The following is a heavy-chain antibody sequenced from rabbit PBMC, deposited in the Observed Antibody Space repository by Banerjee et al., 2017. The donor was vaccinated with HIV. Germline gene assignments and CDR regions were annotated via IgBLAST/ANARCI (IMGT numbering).Heavy chain of an antibody. Sequence: QSLEESGGDLVKPGASLTLTCTASGFSFSNNYYMCWVRQAPGKGLEWIACIYAGSSDTTYYASWAKGRFTISKTSSTTVTLQMTSLTAADTATYFCARDNYDDYGDPNFNLWGQGTLVTVS. CDR1: GFSFSNNYY. D-gene: IGHD2-1*01. CDR2: IYAGSSDTT. V-gene: IGHV1S40*01. J-gene: IGHJ4*01. CDR3: ARDNYDDYGDPNFNL.